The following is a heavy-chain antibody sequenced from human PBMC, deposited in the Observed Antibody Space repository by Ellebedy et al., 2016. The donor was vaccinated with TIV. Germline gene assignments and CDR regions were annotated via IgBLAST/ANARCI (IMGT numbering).Heavy chain of an antibody. CDR1: GFTLNTYA. D-gene: IGHD6-13*01. V-gene: IGHV3-23*01. Sequence: GESLKISCAASGFTLNTYARSWVRPAPAKGMKWDSSLSSTGGSPWYADSVQGRFTISRDNSKNTLSLQMKSLRAYDTAVYYCARLGYRSSWFDYWGQGALVTVSS. J-gene: IGHJ4*02. CDR2: LSSTGGSP. CDR3: ARLGYRSSWFDY.